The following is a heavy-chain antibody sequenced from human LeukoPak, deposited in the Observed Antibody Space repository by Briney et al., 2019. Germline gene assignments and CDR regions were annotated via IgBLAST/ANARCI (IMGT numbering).Heavy chain of an antibody. D-gene: IGHD5-12*01. V-gene: IGHV3-30*04. Sequence: GGSLRLSCAASGFTFSDYAMHWVRQAPGKGLEWVAVISYDGSNKFYADSVKGRFTISRDNSKNTLHLQMNSLRAEDTAVYYCARSLATSYYYMDVWGKGTTVTVSS. CDR1: GFTFSDYA. J-gene: IGHJ6*03. CDR3: ARSLATSYYYMDV. CDR2: ISYDGSNK.